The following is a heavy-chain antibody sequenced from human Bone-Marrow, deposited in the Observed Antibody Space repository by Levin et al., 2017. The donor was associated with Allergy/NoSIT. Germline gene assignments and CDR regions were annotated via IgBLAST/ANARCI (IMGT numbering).Heavy chain of an antibody. CDR3: ARIPDTTSEFDY. CDR2: IYDSGST. D-gene: IGHD5-18*01. J-gene: IGHJ4*02. Sequence: SLRLSLTCTVSGGSIRSGGYYWSWIRQHPGKGLEWIGYIYDSGSTSYNPSLESRVAISGDTSKNQFYLKLTSLTAADTAVYYCARIPDTTSEFDYWGQGTLVTVSS. V-gene: IGHV4-31*03. CDR1: GGSIRSGGYY.